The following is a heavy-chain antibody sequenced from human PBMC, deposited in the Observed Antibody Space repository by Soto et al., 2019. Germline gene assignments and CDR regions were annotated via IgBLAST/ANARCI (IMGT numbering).Heavy chain of an antibody. CDR2: MNPNSGNT. V-gene: IGHV1-8*01. CDR1: GYTFTSYD. J-gene: IGHJ4*02. Sequence: QVQLVQSGAEVKKPGASVKVSCKASGYTFTSYDINWVRQATGQGLEWMGWMNPNSGNTGYAQKFKGXXTXTTXTSISTAYMELSSLRSEDTAVYYCARVVHSGSYRDWGQGTLVTVSS. D-gene: IGHD1-26*01. CDR3: ARVVHSGSYRD.